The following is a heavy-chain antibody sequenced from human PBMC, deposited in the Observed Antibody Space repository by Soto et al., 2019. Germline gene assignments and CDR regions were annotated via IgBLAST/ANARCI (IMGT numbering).Heavy chain of an antibody. CDR1: GDSVSSNSAA. J-gene: IGHJ3*01. CDR3: ARALMNPHRAFDL. Sequence: SQTLSLTCVISGDSVSSNSAAWNWIRQSPSRGLEWLGRTYYRSKWYSDYAVSVKSRVIINPDTSKNKFSLQLNSVTPADTAVYYCARALMNPHRAFDLWGQGXMVT. V-gene: IGHV6-1*01. D-gene: IGHD3-9*01. CDR2: TYYRSKWYS.